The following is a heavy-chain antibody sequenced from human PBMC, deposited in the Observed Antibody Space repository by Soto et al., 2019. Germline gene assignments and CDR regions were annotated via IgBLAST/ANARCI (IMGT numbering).Heavy chain of an antibody. V-gene: IGHV3-9*01. CDR1: GFTFDDYA. J-gene: IGHJ4*02. D-gene: IGHD3-22*01. Sequence: PGGSLRLSCAASGFTFDDYAMHWVRQAPGKGLEWVSGISWNSGSIGYADSVKGRFTISRDNAKNSLYLQMNSLRAEDTALYYCAKARHYYDSSGCRYPPDYWGQGTLVTVSS. CDR3: AKARHYYDSSGCRYPPDY. CDR2: ISWNSGSI.